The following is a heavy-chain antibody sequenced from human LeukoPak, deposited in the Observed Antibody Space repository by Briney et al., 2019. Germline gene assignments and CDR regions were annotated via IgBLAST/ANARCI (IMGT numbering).Heavy chain of an antibody. J-gene: IGHJ3*02. Sequence: GGSLRLSCAASGFTFDDYAMHWVRQAPGKGLELVSSISDIGIGTYYADSVKGRFTIFSDNSKNILYLQMNSLRAEDTAIYYCAKRGGGTMFAFDIWGQGTMVTVSS. CDR1: GFTFDDYA. CDR2: ISDIGIGT. V-gene: IGHV3-23*01. D-gene: IGHD3-10*02. CDR3: AKRGGGTMFAFDI.